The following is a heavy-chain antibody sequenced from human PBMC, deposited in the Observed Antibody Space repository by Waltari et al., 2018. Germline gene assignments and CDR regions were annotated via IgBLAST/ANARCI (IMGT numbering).Heavy chain of an antibody. D-gene: IGHD1-1*01. V-gene: IGHV3-11*04. Sequence: QVQLVESGGGLVKPRGSMRLACAASGFTFSDYYMSWLRQAPGKVWWWISDTSSSDTTNYHAESGKGRFTSSRDNAKNSLYLQMNSLRADDTAVYYCAREPLVRDVYNDKLGYFDVWGRGTLVTVSS. CDR3: AREPLVRDVYNDKLGYFDV. J-gene: IGHJ2*01. CDR1: GFTFSDYY. CDR2: TSSSDTTN.